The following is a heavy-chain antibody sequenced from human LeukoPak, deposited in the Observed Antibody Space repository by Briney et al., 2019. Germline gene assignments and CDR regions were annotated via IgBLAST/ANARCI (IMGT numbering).Heavy chain of an antibody. D-gene: IGHD4-17*01. Sequence: GGSLRLSCAAPGFTFSNAWMSWVRQAPGKGLEWVGRIKSKTDGGTTDYAAPVKGRFTISRDDSKNTLYLQMNSLKTEDTAVYYCTTDLRRLRGYYYYYMDVWGKGTTVTVSS. V-gene: IGHV3-15*01. J-gene: IGHJ6*03. CDR3: TTDLRRLRGYYYYYMDV. CDR1: GFTFSNAW. CDR2: IKSKTDGGTT.